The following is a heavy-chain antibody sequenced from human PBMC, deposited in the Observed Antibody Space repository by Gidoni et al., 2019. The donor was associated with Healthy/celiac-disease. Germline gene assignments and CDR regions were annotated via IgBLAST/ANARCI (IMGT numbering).Heavy chain of an antibody. CDR1: GGNVSSYA. CDR2: IIPIFGTA. D-gene: IGHD3-22*01. V-gene: IGHV1-69*01. J-gene: IGHJ6*02. CDR3: ARGKKYYDSSGYRKKDYYGMDV. Sequence: QVQLVQSGAEVKQPGSSVKVSCKASGGNVSSYAISWVRQAPGQGLEWMGGIIPIFGTANYAQKFQGRVTITADESTSTAYMELSSLRSEDTAVYYCARGKKYYDSSGYRKKDYYGMDVWGQGTTVTVSS.